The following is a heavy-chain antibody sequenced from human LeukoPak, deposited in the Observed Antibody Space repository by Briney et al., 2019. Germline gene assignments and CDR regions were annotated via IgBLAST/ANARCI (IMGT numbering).Heavy chain of an antibody. CDR3: ARERQQLVMGY. Sequence: SETLSLTCTVSGGSISSYYWSWIRQPPGKGLEWIGSIYYSGSTYYNPSLKSRVTISVGTSKNQFSLKLSSVTAADTAVYYCARERQQLVMGYWGQGTLVTVSS. V-gene: IGHV4-39*07. CDR1: GGSISSYY. J-gene: IGHJ4*02. D-gene: IGHD6-13*01. CDR2: IYYSGST.